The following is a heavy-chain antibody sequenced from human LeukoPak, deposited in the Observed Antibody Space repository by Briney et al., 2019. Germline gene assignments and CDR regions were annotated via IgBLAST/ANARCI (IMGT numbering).Heavy chain of an antibody. Sequence: PSETLSLTCTVSGGSISSYYWSWIRQHPGKGLEWIGYIYYSGSTYYNPSLKSRVTISVDTSKNQFSLKLSSVTAADTAVYYCASLYYDFWSGYYRFDYWGQGTLVTVSS. V-gene: IGHV4-59*06. J-gene: IGHJ4*02. CDR2: IYYSGST. D-gene: IGHD3-3*01. CDR3: ASLYYDFWSGYYRFDY. CDR1: GGSISSYY.